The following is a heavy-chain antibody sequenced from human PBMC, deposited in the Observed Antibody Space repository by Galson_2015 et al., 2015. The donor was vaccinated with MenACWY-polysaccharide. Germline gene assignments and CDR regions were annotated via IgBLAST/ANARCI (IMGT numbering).Heavy chain of an antibody. D-gene: IGHD4/OR15-4a*01. CDR3: ARDGAHSIWYFDV. V-gene: IGHV6-1*01. CDR1: GDSVSSNSAA. J-gene: IGHJ2*01. CDR2: TYYRSKWYN. Sequence: CAISGDSVSSNSAAWNWIRQSPSRGLEWLGRTYYRSKWYNEYASSVKSRITINPDTSKNQFSLQLNSVTPEDTAVYYCARDGAHSIWYFDVWGRGDLVTVSS.